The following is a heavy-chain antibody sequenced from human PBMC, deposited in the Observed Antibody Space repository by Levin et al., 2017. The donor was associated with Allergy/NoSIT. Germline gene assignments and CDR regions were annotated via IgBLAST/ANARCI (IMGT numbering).Heavy chain of an antibody. Sequence: GGSLRLSCKGSGYSFTSYWISWVRQMPGKGLEWMGRIDPSDSYTNYSPSFQGHVTISADKSISTAYLQWSSLKASDTAMYYCARHEEVGYSYGLSLDYWGQGTLVTVSS. CDR3: ARHEEVGYSYGLSLDY. D-gene: IGHD5-18*01. J-gene: IGHJ4*02. CDR2: IDPSDSYT. V-gene: IGHV5-10-1*01. CDR1: GYSFTSYW.